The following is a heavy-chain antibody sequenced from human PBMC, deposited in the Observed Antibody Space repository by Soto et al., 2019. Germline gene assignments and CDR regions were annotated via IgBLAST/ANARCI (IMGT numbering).Heavy chain of an antibody. V-gene: IGHV4-59*08. D-gene: IGHD4-17*01. J-gene: IGHJ3*02. Sequence: TSETLSLTCTVSGGSISSYYWSWIRQPPGKGLEWIGYIYYSGSTNYNPSLKSRVTISVDTSKNQFSLKLSSVTAADTAVYYCARRLYGDDAFDIWGQGTMVTVSS. CDR2: IYYSGST. CDR1: GGSISSYY. CDR3: ARRLYGDDAFDI.